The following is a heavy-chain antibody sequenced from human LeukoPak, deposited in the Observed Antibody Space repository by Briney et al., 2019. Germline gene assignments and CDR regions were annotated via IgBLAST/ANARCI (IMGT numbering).Heavy chain of an antibody. V-gene: IGHV1-2*02. Sequence: VASVKVCCKASGYSFTDYYMYWVRQAPGQGLEWMGWINPNSGGTNYARKFKGRVTMTRDTSINTAHMELRSLTSDDTAVYYCVRWEYDHINWSDPWGQGTLVTVSS. D-gene: IGHD1-26*01. J-gene: IGHJ5*02. CDR1: GYSFTDYY. CDR3: VRWEYDHINWSDP. CDR2: INPNSGGT.